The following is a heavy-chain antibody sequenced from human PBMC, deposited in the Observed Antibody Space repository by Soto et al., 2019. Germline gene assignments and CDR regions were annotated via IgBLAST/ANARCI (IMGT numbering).Heavy chain of an antibody. D-gene: IGHD3-22*01. V-gene: IGHV2-70*04. CDR3: ARISGSGYFDY. CDR2: IDWDDDK. Sequence: PGPTRVNPTHTLTLTCTFSGFSIITSGMRVSWIRQPPGKALEWLARIDWDDDKFYSTSLKTRLTISKDTSKNQVVLTMTNMDPVDTATYYCARISGSGYFDYWGQGTLVTVSS. J-gene: IGHJ4*02. CDR1: GFSIITSGMR.